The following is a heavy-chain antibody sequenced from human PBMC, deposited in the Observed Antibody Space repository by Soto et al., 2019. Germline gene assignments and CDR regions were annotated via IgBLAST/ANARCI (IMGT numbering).Heavy chain of an antibody. CDR3: AREGSHYDFWSGYYTGREFDY. CDR2: ISAYNGNT. V-gene: IGHV1-18*04. J-gene: IGHJ4*02. D-gene: IGHD3-3*01. Sequence: ASVKVSCKASGYTFTSYGISWVRQAPGQGLEWMGWISAYNGNTNYAQKLQGRVTMTTDTSTSTAYMELRSLRSDDTAVYYCAREGSHYDFWSGYYTGREFDYWGQGTLVTVSS. CDR1: GYTFTSYG.